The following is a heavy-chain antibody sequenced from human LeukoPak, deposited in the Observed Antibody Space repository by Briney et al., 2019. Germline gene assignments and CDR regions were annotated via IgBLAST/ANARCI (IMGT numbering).Heavy chain of an antibody. CDR1: GFTFSNYG. CDR2: IWYDGSSK. J-gene: IGHJ4*02. D-gene: IGHD2-2*01. V-gene: IGHV3-33*06. CDR3: AKETDIVPAATTDY. Sequence: GGSLRLSCAASGFTFSNYGMHWVRQAPGKGLEWVAVIWYDGSSKYYADSVKGRFTISRDNSKNTLYLQMSSLRAEDTAAYYCAKETDIVPAATTDYWGQGTLVTVSS.